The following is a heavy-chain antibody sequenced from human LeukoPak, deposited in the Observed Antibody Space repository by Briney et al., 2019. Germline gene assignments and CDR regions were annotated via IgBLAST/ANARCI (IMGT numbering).Heavy chain of an antibody. CDR1: EFTVSRNY. CDR2: IFSNGDT. CDR3: TRDQMNY. V-gene: IGHV3-53*01. J-gene: IGHJ4*02. Sequence: GGSLRLSCTASEFTVSRNYMLWVRQAPGKGLEWVSLIFSNGDTHYSDSVKGRFTISRDTSKNTVSLQMNSLRVEDTAMYYCTRDQMNYWGQGTLVTVSS. D-gene: IGHD5-24*01.